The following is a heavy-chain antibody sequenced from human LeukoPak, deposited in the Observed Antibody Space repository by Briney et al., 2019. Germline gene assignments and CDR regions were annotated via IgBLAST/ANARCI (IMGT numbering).Heavy chain of an antibody. V-gene: IGHV1-2*02. J-gene: IGHJ3*02. D-gene: IGHD6-19*01. Sequence: ASVKVSCKASGYTFTGYYMHWVRQAPGQGLEWMGWINPNSGGTNYAQKFQGRVSMTRDTSISTAYMELSSLRSEDTAVYYCARQWLVRRGDAFDIWGQGTMVTVSS. CDR3: ARQWLVRRGDAFDI. CDR1: GYTFTGYY. CDR2: INPNSGGT.